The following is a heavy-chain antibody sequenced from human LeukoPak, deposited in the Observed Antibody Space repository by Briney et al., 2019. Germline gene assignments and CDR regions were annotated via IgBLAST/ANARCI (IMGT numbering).Heavy chain of an antibody. J-gene: IGHJ4*02. CDR3: ARHGPDYYDSSGYYFAFDY. V-gene: IGHV4-39*01. CDR1: GGSISSTTSF. CDR2: IYYSGST. Sequence: PSETLSLTCAVSGGSISSTTSFWGWFRQPPGKGLEWIGRIYYSGSTFYNPSLKSRVTISVDTSKNQFSLRLSSVTAADTAVYYCARHGPDYYDSSGYYFAFDYWGQGTLVTVSS. D-gene: IGHD3-22*01.